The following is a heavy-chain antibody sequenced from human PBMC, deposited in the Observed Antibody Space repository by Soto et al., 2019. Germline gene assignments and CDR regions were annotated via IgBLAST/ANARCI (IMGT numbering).Heavy chain of an antibody. CDR1: GFTLSNFA. CDR3: AKDRNRLAAALDS. CDR2: ISGSGAIT. Sequence: EVQLLESGGGLAQPGGSLRLSCATSGFTLSNFAMSWVRQAPGKGLEWVSAISGSGAITNYADSVKGRFTISRDIDKNTLYLQMNSLRAEDTAIYYCAKDRNRLAAALDSWGQGTLVAVSS. J-gene: IGHJ4*02. D-gene: IGHD6-13*01. V-gene: IGHV3-23*01.